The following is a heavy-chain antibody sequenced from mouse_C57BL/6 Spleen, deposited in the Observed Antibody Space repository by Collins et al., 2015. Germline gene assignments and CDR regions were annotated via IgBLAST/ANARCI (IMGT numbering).Heavy chain of an antibody. CDR2: INPDSSTI. J-gene: IGHJ2*01. D-gene: IGHD1-1*01. Sequence: EVKLLESGGGLVQPGGSLKLSCAASGFDFSRYWMSWVRQAPGKGLEWIGEINPDSSTINYTPSLKDKFIISRDNANNTLCLQMSKVRSEDTALYYCARLYYYGHFDYWGQGTTLTVSS. CDR3: ARLYYYGHFDY. CDR1: GFDFSRYW. V-gene: IGHV4-1*02.